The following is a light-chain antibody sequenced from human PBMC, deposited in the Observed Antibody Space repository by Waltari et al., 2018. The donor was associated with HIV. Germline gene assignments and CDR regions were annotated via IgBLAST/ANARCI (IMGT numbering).Light chain of an antibody. J-gene: IGKJ1*01. Sequence: EIVLIQSPATLSLSPGERATLSCWASQSVRSYLAWYQQRPDQAPRLLIYDTSNRATGIPARFSGSGSGTDFTLTISSLEPEDFAVYYCQQRSSWPLTLGQGTNVEFK. V-gene: IGKV3-11*01. CDR1: QSVRSY. CDR2: DTS. CDR3: QQRSSWPLT.